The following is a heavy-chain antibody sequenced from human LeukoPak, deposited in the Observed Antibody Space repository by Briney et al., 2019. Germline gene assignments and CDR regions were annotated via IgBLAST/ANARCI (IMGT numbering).Heavy chain of an antibody. Sequence: PGGSLRLSCAASGFTFSSYGMHWVRQAPGKGLEWVAFIRYDGSNKYYADSVKGRFTISRDNSKNTLYLQMNSLRAEDTAVYYCANGYYYNILTGYYKDRHTSFDYWGQGTLVTVSS. CDR3: ANGYYYNILTGYYKDRHTSFDY. CDR2: IRYDGSNK. V-gene: IGHV3-30*02. CDR1: GFTFSSYG. J-gene: IGHJ4*02. D-gene: IGHD3-9*01.